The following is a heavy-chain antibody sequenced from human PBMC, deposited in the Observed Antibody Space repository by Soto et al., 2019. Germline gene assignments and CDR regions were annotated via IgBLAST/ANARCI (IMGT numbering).Heavy chain of an antibody. CDR2: SHQRGHT. Sequence: QVQLQESGPGLVKPSGTLSLTCAVSGVSIGSHDWWTWVRQPPGKGREWIGESHQRGHTHYKSSLESRVTISLDKSKNHFPLQLSSVTVADTAVYYCATRDTGRVYWGQGTLVTVSS. CDR3: ATRDTGRVY. D-gene: IGHD5-18*01. V-gene: IGHV4-4*02. CDR1: GVSIGSHDW. J-gene: IGHJ4*02.